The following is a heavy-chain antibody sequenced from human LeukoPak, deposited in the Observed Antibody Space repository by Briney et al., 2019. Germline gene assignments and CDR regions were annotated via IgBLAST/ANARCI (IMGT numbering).Heavy chain of an antibody. D-gene: IGHD7-27*01. V-gene: IGHV4-30-2*01. Sequence: SETLSLTCAVSGGSISSGGYSWSWIRQPPGKGLEWIGYIYHSGSTYYNPSLKSRVTISVDTSKNQFSLKLSSVTAADTAVYYCASLLTGRDYWGQGTLVTVSS. CDR1: GGSISSGGYS. J-gene: IGHJ4*02. CDR2: IYHSGST. CDR3: ASLLTGRDY.